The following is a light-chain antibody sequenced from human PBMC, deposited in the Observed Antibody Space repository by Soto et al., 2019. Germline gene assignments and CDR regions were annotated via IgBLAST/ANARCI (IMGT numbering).Light chain of an antibody. J-gene: IGKJ5*01. V-gene: IGKV1-39*01. CDR3: QKSYSTPIT. CDR2: AAS. CDR1: QDISNY. Sequence: DIQMTQSPSSLSASVGDRVTITCQASQDISNYLNWYQQKPGKAPKLLIYAASSLQSGVPSRFSGSGSGTDFTLTISSLQPEDFATYYCQKSYSTPITCGKGQRREIK.